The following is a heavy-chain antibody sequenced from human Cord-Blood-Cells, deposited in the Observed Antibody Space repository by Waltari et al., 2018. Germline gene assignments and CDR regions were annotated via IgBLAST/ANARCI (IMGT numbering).Heavy chain of an antibody. CDR2: IKQEGSEK. V-gene: IGHV3-7*01. D-gene: IGHD6-13*01. CDR1: GFTFSSYW. Sequence: EVQLVESGGGLVQPGGSLRLSCAASGFTFSSYWMSWVRQAPGKGLEWVANIKQEGSEKYYVDSVKGRFTISRDNAKNSLYLQMNSLRAEDTAVYYWARDFSSSWYYFDYWGQGTLVTVSS. CDR3: ARDFSSSWYYFDY. J-gene: IGHJ4*02.